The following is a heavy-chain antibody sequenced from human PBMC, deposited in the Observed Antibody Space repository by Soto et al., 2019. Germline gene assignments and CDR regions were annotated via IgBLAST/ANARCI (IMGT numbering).Heavy chain of an antibody. V-gene: IGHV6-1*01. D-gene: IGHD6-13*01. J-gene: IGHJ5*02. Sequence: PSQTLSLTCAISGDSVSSNSAAWNWIRQSPSRGLEWLGRTYYRSKWYNDYAVSVKSRITINPDTSKNQFSLQLNSVTPEDTAVYYCARDRYPGIAAAGNWFDPWGQGTLVTVSS. CDR2: TYYRSKWYN. CDR1: GDSVSSNSAA. CDR3: ARDRYPGIAAAGNWFDP.